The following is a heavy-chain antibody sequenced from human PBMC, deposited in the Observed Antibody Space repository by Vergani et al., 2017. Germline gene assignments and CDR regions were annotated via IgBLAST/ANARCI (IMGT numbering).Heavy chain of an antibody. CDR2: IHYSENT. CDR3: ASDTHSGQRADR. D-gene: IGHD6-19*01. V-gene: IGHV4-59*11. Sequence: QVQLQESGPGLVKSSETLSLTCSVSFDSIRNLYCNWIRQPPGNGLEWIGSIHYSENTNYNPSLKTRVTISVDTSKNQFSLTLTSVTAADTAVYYCASDTHSGQRADRWGHGILVTVTS. J-gene: IGHJ5*02. CDR1: FDSIRNLY.